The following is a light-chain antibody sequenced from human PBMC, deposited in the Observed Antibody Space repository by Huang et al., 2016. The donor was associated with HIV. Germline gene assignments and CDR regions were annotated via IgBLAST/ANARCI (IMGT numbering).Light chain of an antibody. V-gene: IGKV3-15*01. Sequence: EIVMTQSPGTLSVSPGERATLSCRASQSVSNEVAWFQQKPGQAPRLLIYGANIRPSGTPAGFGGSGSGTEFTLTISSLQSEDFAIYYCQQYNDWPWTFGQGTKVEIK. CDR3: QQYNDWPWT. CDR2: GAN. J-gene: IGKJ1*01. CDR1: QSVSNE.